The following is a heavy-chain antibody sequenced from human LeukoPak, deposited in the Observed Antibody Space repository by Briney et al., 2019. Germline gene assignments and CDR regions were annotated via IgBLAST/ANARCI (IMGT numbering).Heavy chain of an antibody. CDR1: GGSFSGYY. V-gene: IGHV4-34*01. CDR3: ARDIRWSTTSWYYYYMDV. CDR2: IYYSGST. Sequence: PSETLSLTCAVYGGSFSGYYWGWIRQPPGKGLEWIGTIYYSGSTYCTPSLKSRVTISLDTSKNQFSLKLTSVTAADTAVYYCARDIRWSTTSWYYYYMDVWGKGTTVTVSS. D-gene: IGHD2-2*01. J-gene: IGHJ6*03.